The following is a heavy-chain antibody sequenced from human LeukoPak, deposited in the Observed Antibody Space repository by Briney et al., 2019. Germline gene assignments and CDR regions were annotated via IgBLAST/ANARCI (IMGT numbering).Heavy chain of an antibody. Sequence: PGGSLSLSCAAPGFTFSSFAMSWARQAPGKGREWVSAISGSGGSTYYADSVNGRFTISRDNSKNTLYLQMNSLRAEDTAVYYCAKDTTWGYYYYMDVWGKGTTVTVSS. J-gene: IGHJ6*03. CDR2: ISGSGGST. D-gene: IGHD3-16*01. V-gene: IGHV3-23*01. CDR3: AKDTTWGYYYYMDV. CDR1: GFTFSSFA.